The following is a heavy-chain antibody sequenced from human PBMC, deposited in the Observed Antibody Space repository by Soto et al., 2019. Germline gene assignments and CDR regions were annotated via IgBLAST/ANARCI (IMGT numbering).Heavy chain of an antibody. V-gene: IGHV3-23*01. J-gene: IGHJ4*01. CDR2: ISGSGGSP. CDR1: GFTFSSYT. CDR3: AKARGSGKPCYVPDY. Sequence: GGSLRLSCAASGFTFSSYTMTWVRQAPGKGLEWVSAISGSGGSPYYADSVQGRFTISRDNPKNTLFLQMNSLRAEDTATYYCAKARGSGKPCYVPDYWGHGNLVTVAS. D-gene: IGHD2-15*01.